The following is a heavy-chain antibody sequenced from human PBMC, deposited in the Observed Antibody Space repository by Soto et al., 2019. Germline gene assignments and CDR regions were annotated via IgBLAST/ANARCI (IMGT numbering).Heavy chain of an antibody. D-gene: IGHD3-10*01. Sequence: QVPLVQSGAEVKKPGASVKVSCKASGYTFTSYGISWVRQAPGQGLEWMGWISAYNGNTNYAQKLQGRVTMTTDTSTSTAYMELRSLRSDDTAVYYCARDVPGSGRKGETYFDYWGQGTLVTVSS. V-gene: IGHV1-18*01. CDR2: ISAYNGNT. CDR3: ARDVPGSGRKGETYFDY. J-gene: IGHJ4*02. CDR1: GYTFTSYG.